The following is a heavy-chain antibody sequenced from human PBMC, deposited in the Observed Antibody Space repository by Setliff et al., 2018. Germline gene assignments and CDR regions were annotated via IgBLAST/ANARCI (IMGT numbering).Heavy chain of an antibody. CDR2: IGGNGAFT. V-gene: IGHV3-23*01. CDR3: ASRYSSTWAFDY. CDR1: GFTFSSYW. J-gene: IGHJ4*02. D-gene: IGHD6-13*01. Sequence: PGGSLRLSCAASGFTFSSYWMSWVRQAPGKGLEWVSAIGGNGAFTYYADSVKGRFTISRDNSKNTLYLQVNSLRAEDTAVYYCASRYSSTWAFDYWGQGTLVTVSS.